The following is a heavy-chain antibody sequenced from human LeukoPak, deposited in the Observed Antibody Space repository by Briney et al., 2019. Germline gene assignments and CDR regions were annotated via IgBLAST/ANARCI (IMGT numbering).Heavy chain of an antibody. V-gene: IGHV1-46*01. D-gene: IGHD4-17*01. CDR2: INPSGCST. J-gene: IGHJ5*02. Sequence: ASVKVSCKASGYTFTSYYMHWVRQAPGQGLEWMGIINPSGCSTSYAQKFQGRVTMTRDMSTSTVYMELSSLRSEDTAVYYCAKGPRSYGPWFDPWGQGTLVTVSS. CDR3: AKGPRSYGPWFDP. CDR1: GYTFTSYY.